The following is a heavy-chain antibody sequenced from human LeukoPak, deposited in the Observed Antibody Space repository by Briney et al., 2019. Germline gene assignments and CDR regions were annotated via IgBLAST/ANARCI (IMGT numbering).Heavy chain of an antibody. J-gene: IGHJ6*03. V-gene: IGHV1-18*01. CDR3: ARQTITGDYYYYMDV. D-gene: IGHD1-20*01. CDR2: ISAYNGNT. Sequence: ASVKVSCKASGYTFTSYGISWVRQAPGQGLEWMGWISAYNGNTNYAQKLQGRVTMTTDTSTSTAYMELRSLRSDDTAAYYCARQTITGDYYYYMDVWGKGTTVTVSS. CDR1: GYTFTSYG.